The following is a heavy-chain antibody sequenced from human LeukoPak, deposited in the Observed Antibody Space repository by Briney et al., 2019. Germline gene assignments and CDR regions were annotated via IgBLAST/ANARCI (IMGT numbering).Heavy chain of an antibody. CDR1: GGSISSYY. CDR2: IYYSGST. J-gene: IGHJ4*02. V-gene: IGHV4-59*01. Sequence: KPSETLPLTCTVSGGSISSYYWSWIRQPPGKGLEWIGYIYYSGSTNYNPSLKSRLTISVDASKNQFSLKLTSVTAADTAVYYCARAYYYGSGSYGLDYWGQGTLVTVSS. CDR3: ARAYYYGSGSYGLDY. D-gene: IGHD3-10*01.